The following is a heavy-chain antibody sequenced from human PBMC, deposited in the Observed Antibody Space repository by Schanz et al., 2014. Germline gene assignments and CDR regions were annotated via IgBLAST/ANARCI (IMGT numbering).Heavy chain of an antibody. V-gene: IGHV3-33*06. J-gene: IGHJ4*02. D-gene: IGHD2-2*01. CDR1: GFAFSVYG. Sequence: QVQMVESGGGVVQPGRSLRLSCAASGFAFSVYGMHWVRQAPGKGPEWVAVIWSDGSTKYYADSVKGRFTISRDNSKNTLYLQMNSLRAEDTAVYYCAKDLLYGAPMPLNHLDYWGQGTLVTDSS. CDR2: IWSDGSTK. CDR3: AKDLLYGAPMPLNHLDY.